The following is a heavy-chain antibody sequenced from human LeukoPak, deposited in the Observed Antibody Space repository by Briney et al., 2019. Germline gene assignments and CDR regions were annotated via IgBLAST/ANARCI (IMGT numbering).Heavy chain of an antibody. Sequence: GESLKISCKGSGYSFTSYWIGWVRQMPGKGLEWMGIIYPGDSDTRYSPSFQGQVTISADKSISTAYLQWSSLKASDTAMYYCARCPDFWSGYSYYYYGMDVWGQGTTVTVSS. D-gene: IGHD3-3*01. CDR2: IYPGDSDT. V-gene: IGHV5-51*01. CDR3: ARCPDFWSGYSYYYYGMDV. CDR1: GYSFTSYW. J-gene: IGHJ6*02.